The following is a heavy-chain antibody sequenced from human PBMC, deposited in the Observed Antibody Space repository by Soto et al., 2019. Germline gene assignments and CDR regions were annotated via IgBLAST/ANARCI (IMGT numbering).Heavy chain of an antibody. Sequence: GGSLRLSCAASGFTFSSHAISWVRQAPGKGLEWVSAISGTGVSTFYADSAKGRFTISRDKSENTVSLQMNSLRVEDTAIYYCARNRDRYYYTGMDVWGQGTTVTVS. CDR2: ISGTGVST. CDR1: GFTFSSHA. J-gene: IGHJ6*02. CDR3: ARNRDRYYYTGMDV. V-gene: IGHV3-23*01.